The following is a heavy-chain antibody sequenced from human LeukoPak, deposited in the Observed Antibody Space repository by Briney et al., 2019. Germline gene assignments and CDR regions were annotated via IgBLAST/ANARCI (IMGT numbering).Heavy chain of an antibody. J-gene: IGHJ4*02. D-gene: IGHD3-22*01. V-gene: IGHV4-34*01. CDR1: GGSFSGYY. CDR3: ARVGSYYDSSGYYRARYLDY. Sequence: SETLSLTCAVYGGSFSGYYCSWIRQPPGKGLEWIGEINHSGSTNYNPSLKSRVTTSVDTSKNQFSLKLSSVTAADTAVYYCARVGSYYDSSGYYRARYLDYWGQGILVTVSS. CDR2: INHSGST.